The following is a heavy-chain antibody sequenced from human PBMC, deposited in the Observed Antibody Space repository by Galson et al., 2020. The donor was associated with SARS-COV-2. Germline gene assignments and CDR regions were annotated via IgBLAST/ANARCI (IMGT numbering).Heavy chain of an antibody. J-gene: IGHJ6*02. CDR1: GYTFTSYA. Sequence: ASVKVSCKASGYTFTSYAMNWVRQAPGQGLEWMGWINTNTGNPTYAQGFTGRFVFSLDTSVSTAYLQISSLKAEDTAVYYCARPLRYCSGGSCYSHYYYGMDVWGQGTTVTVSS. V-gene: IGHV7-4-1*02. CDR3: ARPLRYCSGGSCYSHYYYGMDV. D-gene: IGHD2-15*01. CDR2: INTNTGNP.